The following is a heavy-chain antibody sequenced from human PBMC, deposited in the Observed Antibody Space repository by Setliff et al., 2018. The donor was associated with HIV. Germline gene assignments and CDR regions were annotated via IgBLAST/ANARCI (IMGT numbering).Heavy chain of an antibody. Sequence: ASVKVSCKASGYTFTSYAMHWVRQAPGQRLEWMGLINAGNGNPKYSQKFQGRVTITRDTSASAAYMELISPRSEDTAVYYCARVNYGSGSYYNFKGAAGCNYFDYWGQGTLVTVSS. CDR2: INAGNGNP. CDR3: ARVNYGSGSYYNFKGAAGCNYFDY. V-gene: IGHV1-3*01. CDR1: GYTFTSYA. J-gene: IGHJ4*02. D-gene: IGHD3-10*01.